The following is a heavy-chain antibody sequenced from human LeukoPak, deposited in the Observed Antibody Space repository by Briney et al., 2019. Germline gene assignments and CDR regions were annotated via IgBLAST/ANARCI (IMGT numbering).Heavy chain of an antibody. CDR2: IYSGGST. V-gene: IGHV3-53*01. CDR3: ARGSRRGPAGYYDSSGYYYGGDFDY. Sequence: GGSLRLSCAASGFTVSSNYMSWVRQAPGKGLEWVLVIYSGGSTYYADSVKGRFTISRDNSKNTLYLQMNSLRAEDTAVYYCARGSRRGPAGYYDSSGYYYGGDFDYWGQGTLVTVSS. CDR1: GFTVSSNY. D-gene: IGHD3-22*01. J-gene: IGHJ4*02.